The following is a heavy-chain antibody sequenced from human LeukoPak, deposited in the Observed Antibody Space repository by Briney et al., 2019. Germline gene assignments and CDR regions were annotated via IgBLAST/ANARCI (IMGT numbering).Heavy chain of an antibody. CDR3: ATESYGVDSKDAFDI. CDR2: VSADDGNT. CDR1: GYTFRSFG. D-gene: IGHD4-23*01. J-gene: IGHJ3*02. Sequence: GASVKVSCKASGYTFRSFGISWVRQAPGQGLEWMGWVSADDGNTHYAQKFQGRVTMTADTPTTTVYMELRSLRSDDTAVYYCATESYGVDSKDAFDIWGQGTMVTVSS. V-gene: IGHV1-18*01.